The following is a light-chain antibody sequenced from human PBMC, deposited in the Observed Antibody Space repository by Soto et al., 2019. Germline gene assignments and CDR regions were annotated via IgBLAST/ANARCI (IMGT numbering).Light chain of an antibody. V-gene: IGLV1-40*01. J-gene: IGLJ2*01. CDR2: ENN. CDR3: QSYDTSLRGSL. CDR1: SSNIGAGYD. Sequence: QLVLTQPPSVSGAPGQRVTISCTGSSSNIGAGYDVHWYQQFPGTAPKLLIYENNNRPSGVPDRFSGSKSGTSASLAITGLQAEDEADYYCQSYDTSLRGSLFGGGTKLTVL.